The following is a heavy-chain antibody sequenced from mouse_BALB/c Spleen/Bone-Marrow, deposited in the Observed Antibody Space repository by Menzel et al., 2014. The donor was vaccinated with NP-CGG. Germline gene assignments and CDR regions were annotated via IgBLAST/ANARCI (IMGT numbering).Heavy chain of an antibody. CDR2: IXGDGST. J-gene: IGHJ4*01. CDR1: GFSLTGYG. Sequence: VHLVESGPGLVAPSQSLSITCTVSGFSLTGYGVNWIRQPPGKGLEWLGMIXGDGSTDYNSALKSRLSISKDNSKSQVFLKMNSLQTDDTARYYCARTLGHYAMDYWGQGTSVTVSS. V-gene: IGHV2-6-7*01. D-gene: IGHD4-1*01. CDR3: ARTLGHYAMDY.